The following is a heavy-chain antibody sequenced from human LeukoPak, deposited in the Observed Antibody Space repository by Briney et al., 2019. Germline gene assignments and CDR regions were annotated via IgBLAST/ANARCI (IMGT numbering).Heavy chain of an antibody. Sequence: GGSLRLSCVVSGFTFSDYDMTWIRQAPGKGLEWVSSISSSSSYIYYADSVKGRFTISRDNAKNSLYLQMNSLRAEDTAVYYCASALELTDDYWGQGTLVTVSS. CDR2: ISSSSSYI. D-gene: IGHD4/OR15-4a*01. V-gene: IGHV3-21*01. CDR1: GFTFSDYD. CDR3: ASALELTDDY. J-gene: IGHJ4*02.